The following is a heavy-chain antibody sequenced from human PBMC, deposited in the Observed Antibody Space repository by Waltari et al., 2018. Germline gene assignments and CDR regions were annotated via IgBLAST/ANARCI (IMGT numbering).Heavy chain of an antibody. D-gene: IGHD6-13*01. Sequence: QVQLQEPGPGLVKPSETLSLTCTAAGGSTSSYYWRWIRQPPGKGLEWTGYIYYSGSTNYNPSLKSRVTISVDTSTNQFSLKLSSVTAADTAVYYCATQSYSSSWYPGYYYYYMDVWGKGTTVTVSS. V-gene: IGHV4-59*01. J-gene: IGHJ6*03. CDR1: GGSTSSYY. CDR2: IYYSGST. CDR3: ATQSYSSSWYPGYYYYYMDV.